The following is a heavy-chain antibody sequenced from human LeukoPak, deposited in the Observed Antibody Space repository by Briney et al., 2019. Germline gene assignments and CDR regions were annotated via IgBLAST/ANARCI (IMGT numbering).Heavy chain of an antibody. Sequence: GGSLRLSCAASGFTFSSYAMSWVRHAPGKGLEWVSAISGSGGSTYYADSVKGRFTIFRDNSKNTLYLQMNSLRAEDTAVDYCAKEKGRMYYFDYWGQGTLVTVSS. CDR2: ISGSGGST. J-gene: IGHJ4*02. D-gene: IGHD2-8*01. CDR1: GFTFSSYA. CDR3: AKEKGRMYYFDY. V-gene: IGHV3-23*01.